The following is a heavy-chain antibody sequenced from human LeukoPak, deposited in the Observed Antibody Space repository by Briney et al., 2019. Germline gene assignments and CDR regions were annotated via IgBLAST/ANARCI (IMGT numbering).Heavy chain of an antibody. J-gene: IGHJ5*02. Sequence: GESLKISFNGSGYSFTNYWVAWVPQMPGKGLEWMGIIHPGDSDTRYSASLQGQVIFSADKSISTAYLQWSSLKASDTAMYYCARADGYWGLSWGQGTLVSVCS. V-gene: IGHV5-51*01. CDR1: GYSFTNYW. CDR2: IHPGDSDT. CDR3: ARADGYWGLS. D-gene: IGHD5-24*01.